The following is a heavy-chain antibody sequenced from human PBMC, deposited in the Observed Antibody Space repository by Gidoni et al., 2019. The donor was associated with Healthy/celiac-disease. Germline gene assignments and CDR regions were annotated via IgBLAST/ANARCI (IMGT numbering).Heavy chain of an antibody. CDR3: ARAPTIAVAGQDYYYYMDV. CDR2: IYHSGST. V-gene: IGHV4-4*02. Sequence: QVQLQESGPGLVKPSGTLSLTCAVSGGSISSSNWWSWVRQPPGKGLEWIGEIYHSGSTNYNPSLKSRVTISVDKSKNQFSLKLSSVTAAETAVYYCARAPTIAVAGQDYYYYMDVWGKGTTVTVSS. CDR1: GGSISSSNW. D-gene: IGHD6-19*01. J-gene: IGHJ6*03.